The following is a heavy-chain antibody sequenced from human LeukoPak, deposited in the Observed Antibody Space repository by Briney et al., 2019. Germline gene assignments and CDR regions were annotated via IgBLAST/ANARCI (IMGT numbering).Heavy chain of an antibody. J-gene: IGHJ1*01. CDR1: GFTFNTYS. V-gene: IGHV4-34*01. D-gene: IGHD6-6*01. Sequence: GSLRLSCAASGFTFNTYSMNWIRQPPGKGLEWIGEINHSGSTNYNPSLKSRVTISVDTSKNQFSLKLSSVTAADTAVYYCARHVNAARLGYFQHWGQGTLVTVSS. CDR2: INHSGST. CDR3: ARHVNAARLGYFQH.